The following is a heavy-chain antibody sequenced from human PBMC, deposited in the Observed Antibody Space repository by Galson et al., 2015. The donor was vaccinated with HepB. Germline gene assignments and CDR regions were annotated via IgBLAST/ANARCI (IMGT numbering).Heavy chain of an antibody. CDR2: IWYDGSKD. J-gene: IGHJ4*02. Sequence: SLRLSCAASGNTFSSHGMHWVRQAPGKGLEWVALIWYDGSKDYYADSVKGRFAVSRDNSKNVLYLQMNSLRAEDTAVYYCARYYGNYRAFDYRGQGTLVTVSS. CDR1: GNTFSSHG. V-gene: IGHV3-33*04. D-gene: IGHD4-11*01. CDR3: ARYYGNYRAFDY.